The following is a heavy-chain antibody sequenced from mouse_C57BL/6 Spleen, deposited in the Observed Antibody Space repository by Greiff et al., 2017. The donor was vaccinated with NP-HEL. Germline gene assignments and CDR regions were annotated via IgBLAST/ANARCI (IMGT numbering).Heavy chain of an antibody. V-gene: IGHV1-22*01. CDR2: INPNNGGT. J-gene: IGHJ2*01. CDR1: GYTFTDYN. Sequence: VQLKESGPELVKPGASVKMSCKASGYTFTDYNMHWVKQSHGKSLEWIGYINPNNGGTSYNQKFKGKATLTVNKSSSTAYMELRSLTSEDSAVYYCAGTGGGYFDYWGQGTTLTVSS. D-gene: IGHD4-1*01. CDR3: AGTGGGYFDY.